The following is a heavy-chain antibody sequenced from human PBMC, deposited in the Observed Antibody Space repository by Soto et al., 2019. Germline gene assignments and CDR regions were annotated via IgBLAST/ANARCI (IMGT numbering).Heavy chain of an antibody. D-gene: IGHD2-8*01. CDR2: IYYSGST. V-gene: IGHV4-31*03. Sequence: PSETLSLTCTVSGGSISSGGYYWSWIRQHPGKGLEWIGYIYYSGSTYYDPSLKSRVTISVDTSKNQFSLKLSSVTAADTAVYYCARDVYATSYYYGMDVWGQGTTVTVSS. CDR3: ARDVYATSYYYGMDV. CDR1: GGSISSGGYY. J-gene: IGHJ6*02.